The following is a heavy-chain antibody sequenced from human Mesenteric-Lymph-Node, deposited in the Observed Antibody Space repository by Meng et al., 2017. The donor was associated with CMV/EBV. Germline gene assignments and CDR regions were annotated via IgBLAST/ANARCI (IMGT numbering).Heavy chain of an antibody. CDR3: ARNRPPLYSSSWYRIPGAFDY. Sequence: FSGYYWSWIRPPPGKGLEWIGEINHSGSTNYHPSLKSRVTISVDTSKNQFSLKLSSVTAADTAVYYCARNRPPLYSSSWYRIPGAFDYWGQGTLVTVSS. CDR1: FSGYY. CDR2: INHSGST. J-gene: IGHJ4*02. V-gene: IGHV4-34*01. D-gene: IGHD6-13*01.